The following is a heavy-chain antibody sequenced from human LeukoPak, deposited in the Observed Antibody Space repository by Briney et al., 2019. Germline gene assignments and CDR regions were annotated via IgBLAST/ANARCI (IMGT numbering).Heavy chain of an antibody. D-gene: IGHD3-22*01. V-gene: IGHV3-33*01. CDR2: IWYDGSNK. CDR1: GFTFSSYG. J-gene: IGHJ4*02. Sequence: GGSLRLSCAASGFTFSSYGMHWVRQAPGKGREWVAVIWYDGSNKYYADSVKGRFTIPRDNSKNTLYLQMNSLRAEDTAVYYCARYYYDSSGPDYWGQGTLVTVSS. CDR3: ARYYYDSSGPDY.